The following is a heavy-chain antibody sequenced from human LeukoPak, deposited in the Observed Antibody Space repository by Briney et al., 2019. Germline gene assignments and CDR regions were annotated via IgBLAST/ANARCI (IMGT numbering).Heavy chain of an antibody. CDR3: AREDLVYCSGGSCDGAFDI. Sequence: GGSPRLSCAASGFTFSNAWMNWVRQAPGKGLVWVSRVNSDGSSTNYADSVKGRFTISRDNAKNTLYLQMNSLRAEDTAVYYCAREDLVYCSGGSCDGAFDIWGQGTMVTVSS. J-gene: IGHJ3*02. CDR2: VNSDGSST. V-gene: IGHV3-74*01. CDR1: GFTFSNAW. D-gene: IGHD2-15*01.